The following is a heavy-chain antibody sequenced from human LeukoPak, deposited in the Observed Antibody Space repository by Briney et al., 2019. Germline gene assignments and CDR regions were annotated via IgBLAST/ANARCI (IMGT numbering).Heavy chain of an antibody. J-gene: IGHJ4*02. CDR1: GLTVSNKY. CDR3: ARVLLWFGEYDY. D-gene: IGHD3-10*01. V-gene: IGHV3-72*01. Sequence: PGGSLRLSCAASGLTVSNKYMNWVRQAPGKGLEWVGRTRNKANSYTTEYAASVKGRFTISRDDSKNSLYLQMNSLKTEDTAVYYCARVLLWFGEYDYWGQGTLVTVSS. CDR2: TRNKANSYTT.